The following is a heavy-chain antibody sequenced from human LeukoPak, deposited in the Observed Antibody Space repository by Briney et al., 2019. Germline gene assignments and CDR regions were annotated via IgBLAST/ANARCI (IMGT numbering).Heavy chain of an antibody. J-gene: IGHJ3*02. CDR1: AFTLSNYW. CDR2: INREGTSR. D-gene: IGHD3-10*01. CDR3: ARGSGSGKNDDAFDI. V-gene: IGHV3-74*01. Sequence: GGSLRLAWAPSAFTLSNYWMDWVRHPPGKGMVWVSCINREGTSRDYTDSVKDRFTISRDNAKSTVYLQMDSLRADDTAVYDCARGSGSGKNDDAFDIWGQGTMVTVSS.